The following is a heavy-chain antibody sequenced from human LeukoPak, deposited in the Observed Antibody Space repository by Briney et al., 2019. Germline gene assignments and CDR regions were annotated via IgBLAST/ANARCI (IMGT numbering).Heavy chain of an antibody. CDR2: ISSSSSTI. Sequence: GGSLRLPCAASGFTFSSHSMNWVRQAPGKGLEWVSYISSSSSTIYYADSVKGRFTISRDNAKNSLYLQMNSLRAEDTAVYYCARGAYYYEDWGQGTLVAVSS. V-gene: IGHV3-48*01. D-gene: IGHD3-22*01. CDR1: GFTFSSHS. J-gene: IGHJ4*02. CDR3: ARGAYYYED.